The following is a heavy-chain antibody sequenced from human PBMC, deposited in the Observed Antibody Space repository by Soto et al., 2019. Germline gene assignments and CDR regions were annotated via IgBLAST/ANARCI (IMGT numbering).Heavy chain of an antibody. CDR1: GGSFSGYY. Sequence: QVQLQQWGAGLLKPSETLSLTCAVYGGSFSGYYWSWIRQPPGKGLEWIGEINHSGSTNYNPSLKSRVTISVDTSKNQFSLKLSSVTAADTAVYYCARVGLAAAGTRSRNIDYWGQGTLVTVSS. CDR2: INHSGST. D-gene: IGHD6-13*01. V-gene: IGHV4-34*01. CDR3: ARVGLAAAGTRSRNIDY. J-gene: IGHJ4*02.